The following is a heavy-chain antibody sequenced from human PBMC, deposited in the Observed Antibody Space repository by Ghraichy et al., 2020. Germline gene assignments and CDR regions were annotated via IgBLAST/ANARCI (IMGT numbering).Heavy chain of an antibody. D-gene: IGHD6-19*01. V-gene: IGHV3-66*01. Sequence: GGSLRLSCAASGFTVSSNYMSWVRQAPGKGLEWVSVIYSGGSTYYADSVKGRFTISRDNSKNTLYLQMNSLRAEDTAVYYCATVAGHYYYGMDVWGQGTTVTVSS. J-gene: IGHJ6*02. CDR1: GFTVSSNY. CDR2: IYSGGST. CDR3: ATVAGHYYYGMDV.